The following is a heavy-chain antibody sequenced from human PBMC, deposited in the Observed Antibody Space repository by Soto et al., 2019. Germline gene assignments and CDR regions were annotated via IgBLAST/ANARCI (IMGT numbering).Heavy chain of an antibody. CDR3: ARYLDLPYYYYYGMDV. CDR1: GFTFSSYS. J-gene: IGHJ6*02. V-gene: IGHV3-48*02. CDR2: ISSSSGTI. Sequence: GGSLRLSCAASGFTFSSYSMNWVRQAPGKGLEWVSYISSSSGTIYYADSVKGRFTISRDNAKNSLYLQMNSLRDEDTAVYYCARYLDLPYYYYYGMDVWGQGTTVTVSS.